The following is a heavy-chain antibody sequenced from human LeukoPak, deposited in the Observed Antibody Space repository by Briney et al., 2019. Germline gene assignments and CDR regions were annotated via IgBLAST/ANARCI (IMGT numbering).Heavy chain of an antibody. CDR1: GGSISSGDYY. Sequence: KASETLSLTCTVSGGSISSGDYYWSWIRQPPGKGLEWIGYIYYSGSTYYNPSLKSRVTISVDTSKTQFSLKLSSVTAADTAVYYCARERVVPAAIWGMDVWGQGTTVTVSS. CDR3: ARERVVPAAIWGMDV. V-gene: IGHV4-30-4*01. CDR2: IYYSGST. J-gene: IGHJ6*02. D-gene: IGHD2-2*01.